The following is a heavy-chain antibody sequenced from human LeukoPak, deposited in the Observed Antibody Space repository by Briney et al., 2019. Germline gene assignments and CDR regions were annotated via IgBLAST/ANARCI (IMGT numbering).Heavy chain of an antibody. CDR1: GFTFDDYA. D-gene: IGHD6-13*01. Sequence: GGSLRLSCAASGFTFDDYAMHWVRQAPGKGLEWVSGISWNSGSIGYADSVKGRFTISRDNAKNSLYLQMNSLRAEDTALYYCAKDVNSWQLVFDAWFDPWGQGTLVTVSS. CDR2: ISWNSGSI. CDR3: AKDVNSWQLVFDAWFDP. J-gene: IGHJ5*02. V-gene: IGHV3-9*01.